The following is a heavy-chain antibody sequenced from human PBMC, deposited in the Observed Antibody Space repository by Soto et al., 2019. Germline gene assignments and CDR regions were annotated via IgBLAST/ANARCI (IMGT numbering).Heavy chain of an antibody. CDR1: GFTVSSNY. Sequence: EVPLVESGGGLVQPGGSLRLSCAASGFTVSSNYMSWVRQAPGKGLEWVSVIYSGGSTYYADSVKGRFTISRDNSKNTLHLKMNSMRDEETAVYYCARDGDPATDYGDYGNYYYYGMDVWGQGTTVTVSS. D-gene: IGHD4-17*01. CDR3: ARDGDPATDYGDYGNYYYYGMDV. V-gene: IGHV3-66*01. CDR2: IYSGGST. J-gene: IGHJ6*02.